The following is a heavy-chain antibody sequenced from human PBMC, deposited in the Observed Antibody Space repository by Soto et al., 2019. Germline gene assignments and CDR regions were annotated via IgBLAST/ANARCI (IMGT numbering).Heavy chain of an antibody. D-gene: IGHD2-21*02. CDR3: AAKFPGGDRIPFDY. CDR2: ISYDGSNK. V-gene: IGHV3-30-3*01. J-gene: IGHJ4*02. CDR1: GFTFSSYA. Sequence: QVQLVESGGGVVQPGRSLRLSCGDSGFTFSSYAMHWDRRTPGKGLEWVAVISYDGSNKYYADSVKGRFTISRDNSKNTLYLQMNSLRAEDTAAYYCAAKFPGGDRIPFDYWGQGTLVTVSS.